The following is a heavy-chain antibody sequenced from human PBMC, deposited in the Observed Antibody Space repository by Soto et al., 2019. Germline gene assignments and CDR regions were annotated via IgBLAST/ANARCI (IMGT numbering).Heavy chain of an antibody. CDR3: AREYYDILTGYYNRGTYYYYYMDV. CDR1: GGSISSYY. Sequence: SETLSLTCTVSGGSISSYYWSWIRQPPGKGLEWIGYIYYSGSTNYNPSLKSRVTISVDTSKNQFSLKLSSVTAADTAVYYCAREYYDILTGYYNRGTYYYYYMDVWGKGTTVTVSS. J-gene: IGHJ6*03. D-gene: IGHD3-9*01. V-gene: IGHV4-59*01. CDR2: IYYSGST.